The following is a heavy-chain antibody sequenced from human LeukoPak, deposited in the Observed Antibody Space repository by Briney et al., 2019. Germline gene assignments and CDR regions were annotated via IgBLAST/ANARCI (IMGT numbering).Heavy chain of an antibody. D-gene: IGHD6-13*01. Sequence: SETLSLTCAVYGGSFSGYYWSWIRQPPGKGLEWIGEINHSGSTNYNPSLKSRVTISVDTSKNQFSLKLSSVTAADTAVYYCARPQLGYWGQGTLVTVSS. J-gene: IGHJ4*02. V-gene: IGHV4-34*01. CDR1: GGSFSGYY. CDR2: INHSGST. CDR3: ARPQLGY.